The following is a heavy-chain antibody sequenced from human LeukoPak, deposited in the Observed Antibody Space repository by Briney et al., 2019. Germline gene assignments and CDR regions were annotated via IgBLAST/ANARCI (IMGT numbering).Heavy chain of an antibody. CDR1: GFTFSSYT. Sequence: GGSLRLSCAASGFTFSSYTMNWVRQAPGKGLEWVSIISSGSSYIHYADSVKGRFTISRDNAKNSLYLQMNSLRAEDTAVYYCARDSVAYCSGGSCTTFDSWGQETLVTVSS. V-gene: IGHV3-21*01. CDR3: ARDSVAYCSGGSCTTFDS. J-gene: IGHJ4*02. CDR2: ISSGSSYI. D-gene: IGHD2-15*01.